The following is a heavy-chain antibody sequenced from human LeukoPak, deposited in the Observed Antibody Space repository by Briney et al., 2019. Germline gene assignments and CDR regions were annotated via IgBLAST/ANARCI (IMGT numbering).Heavy chain of an antibody. D-gene: IGHD4-11*01. V-gene: IGHV3-23*01. J-gene: IGHJ6*02. CDR3: TKDPCTVCYYGMDV. CDR2: ISGRGDRT. Sequence: PGGSLRLSCVASGFPFSSYWMTWVRQAPGKGLEWVSAISGRGDRTYYTDSVKGRFTISRDNSKNTLYLQMKSLRAEDTAIYYCTKDPCTVCYYGMDVWGQGTTVTVSS. CDR1: GFPFSSYW.